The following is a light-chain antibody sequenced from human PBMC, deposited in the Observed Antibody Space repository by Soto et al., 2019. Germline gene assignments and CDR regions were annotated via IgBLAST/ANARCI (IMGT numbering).Light chain of an antibody. CDR2: EVS. CDR1: SSDVGGYNY. J-gene: IGLJ1*01. CDR3: SSYAGSNNPYV. V-gene: IGLV2-8*01. Sequence: QSVLAKPPSAYGSPGQSVTISCTGTSSDVGGYNYVSWYQQHPGKAPKLMIYEVSKRPSGVPDRFSGSKSGNTASLTVSGLQAEDEADYYCSSYAGSNNPYVFGTGTKAPS.